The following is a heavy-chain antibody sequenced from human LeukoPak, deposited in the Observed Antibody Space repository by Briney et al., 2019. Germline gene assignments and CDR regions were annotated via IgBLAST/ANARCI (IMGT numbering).Heavy chain of an antibody. D-gene: IGHD3-10*01. J-gene: IGHJ5*02. CDR2: ISYDGSNK. V-gene: IGHV3-30*18. CDR1: GFTFSSYA. CDR3: AKAAPDIELLWFGESPLDP. Sequence: GGSLRLSCAASGFTFSSYAMSWVRQAPGKGLEWVAVISYDGSNKYYADSVKGRFTISRDNSKNTLYLQMNSLRAEDTAVYYCAKAAPDIELLWFGESPLDPWGQGTLVTVSS.